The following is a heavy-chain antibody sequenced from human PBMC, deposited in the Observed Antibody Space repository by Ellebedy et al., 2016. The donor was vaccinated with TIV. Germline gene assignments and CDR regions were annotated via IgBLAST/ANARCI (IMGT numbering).Heavy chain of an antibody. J-gene: IGHJ6*02. D-gene: IGHD3-10*01. Sequence: GESLKISCAASGFTFSSCGMHWVRQAPGKGLEWVAVIWYDGSNKYYADSVKGRLTISRDNSKNTLYLQMNSLRAEDTAVYYCARVLGFGEDHYGMDVWGQGTTVTVSS. CDR1: GFTFSSCG. CDR2: IWYDGSNK. V-gene: IGHV3-33*01. CDR3: ARVLGFGEDHYGMDV.